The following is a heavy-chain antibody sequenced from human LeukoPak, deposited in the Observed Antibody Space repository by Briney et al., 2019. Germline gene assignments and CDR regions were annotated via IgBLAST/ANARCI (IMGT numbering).Heavy chain of an antibody. CDR3: ARGGILTGYDFDY. CDR2: IYYSGST. D-gene: IGHD3-9*01. Sequence: PSETLSLTCTVSGGSISSYYWSWIRQPPGKGLEWIGYIYYSGSTNYNPSLKSRVTISVDTSKNQFSLKLSSVTAADTAVYYCARGGILTGYDFDYWGREPWSPSPQ. CDR1: GGSISSYY. V-gene: IGHV4-59*01. J-gene: IGHJ4*02.